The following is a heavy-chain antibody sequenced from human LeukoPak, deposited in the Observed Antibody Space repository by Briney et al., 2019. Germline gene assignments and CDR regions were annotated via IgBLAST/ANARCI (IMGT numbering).Heavy chain of an antibody. Sequence: GGSLRLSCAASGFTFSSYAMSWVRQAPGKGLEWVSTVSGNGRTTYYADSVKGRFTISRDNSKNTLYLQMNSLRAEDTAVYSCAKEFPTSVVTHPFDYWGQGTLVTVSS. D-gene: IGHD4-23*01. CDR3: AKEFPTSVVTHPFDY. J-gene: IGHJ4*02. CDR2: VSGNGRTT. V-gene: IGHV3-23*01. CDR1: GFTFSSYA.